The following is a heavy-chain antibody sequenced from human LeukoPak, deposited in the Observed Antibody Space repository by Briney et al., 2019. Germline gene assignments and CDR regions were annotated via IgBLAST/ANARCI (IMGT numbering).Heavy chain of an antibody. CDR2: IYYSGST. CDR3: ARVGGGPPDCTNGVCYTRYYYYYMDV. Sequence: PSETLSLTCTVSGGSISSYYWSWIRQPPGKGLEWIGYIYYSGSTNYNPSLKSRVTISVDTSKNQFSLKLSSVTAADTAVYYCARVGGGPPDCTNGVCYTRYYYYYMDVWGKGTTVTVSS. J-gene: IGHJ6*03. D-gene: IGHD2-8*01. CDR1: GGSISSYY. V-gene: IGHV4-59*08.